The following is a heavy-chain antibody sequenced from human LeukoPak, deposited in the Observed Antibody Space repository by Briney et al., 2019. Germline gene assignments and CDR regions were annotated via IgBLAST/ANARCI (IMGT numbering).Heavy chain of an antibody. CDR1: GFTFSFST. CDR3: ATDSNYAFDT. D-gene: IGHD2-8*01. J-gene: IGHJ3*02. CDR2: ISGSSNTI. Sequence: PGGSLRLSCAASGFTFSFSTMNWVRQAPGKGLEWVSLISGSSNTIYYADSVKGRFTISRDNAKKSLYLQMNSLRDEDTAVYYCATDSNYAFDTWGQGTMVTVSS. V-gene: IGHV3-48*02.